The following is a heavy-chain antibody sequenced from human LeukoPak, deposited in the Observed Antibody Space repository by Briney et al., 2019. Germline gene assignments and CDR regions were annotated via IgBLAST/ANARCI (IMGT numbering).Heavy chain of an antibody. V-gene: IGHV4-34*01. CDR1: GGSFSGYY. J-gene: IGHJ5*02. Sequence: SETLSLTCAVYGGSFSGYYWSWIRQPPGKGLEWIGEINHSGSTNYNPSLKSRVTISVDTSKNQFSLKLSSVTAADTAVYYCARLEYCSGGSCYSSWGQGTLVTVSS. D-gene: IGHD2-15*01. CDR3: ARLEYCSGGSCYSS. CDR2: INHSGST.